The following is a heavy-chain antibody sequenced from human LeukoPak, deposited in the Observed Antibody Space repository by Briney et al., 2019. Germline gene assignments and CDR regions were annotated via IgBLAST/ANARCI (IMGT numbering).Heavy chain of an antibody. CDR1: GFPFSSYA. Sequence: PGGSLRLSCAASGFPFSSYAMSWVRQAPGKGLEWVSGISGGGSTYYADSVRGRFTISRDNSKNTLYLQVNSLRAEDTAVYYCARTRGPNVFGGVHDYWGQGTLVTVSS. V-gene: IGHV3-23*01. J-gene: IGHJ4*02. D-gene: IGHD3-16*01. CDR3: ARTRGPNVFGGVHDY. CDR2: ISGGGST.